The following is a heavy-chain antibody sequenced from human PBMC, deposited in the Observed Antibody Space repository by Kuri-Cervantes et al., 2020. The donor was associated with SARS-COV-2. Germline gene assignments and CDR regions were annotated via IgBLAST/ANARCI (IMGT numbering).Heavy chain of an antibody. CDR2: IYYSGST. V-gene: IGHV4-59*12. J-gene: IGHJ6*03. D-gene: IGHD5-18*01. CDR1: GGSIGSYY. CDR3: AGRGHSYGYEGYYYYMDV. Sequence: GSLRLSCTVSGGSIGSYYWSWIRQPPGKGLEWIGYIYYSGSTNYNPSLKSRVTISVDTSKNQFSLKLSSVTAADTAVYYCAGRGHSYGYEGYYYYMDVWGKGTTVTVSS.